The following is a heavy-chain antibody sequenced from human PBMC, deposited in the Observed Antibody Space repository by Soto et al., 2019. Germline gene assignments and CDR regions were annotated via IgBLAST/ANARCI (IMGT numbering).Heavy chain of an antibody. CDR3: ATIWRSRHMDV. D-gene: IGHD3-3*01. CDR1: GYTFTSYD. V-gene: IGHV1-8*01. CDR2: MNPNSGNT. J-gene: IGHJ6*03. Sequence: ASVKGSCKASGYTFTSYDINWGRQATGQGLEWMGWMNPNSGNTGYAQKFQGRVTMTRNTSISTAYMELSSLRSEDTAVYYCATIWRSRHMDVWGKGTTVTVSS.